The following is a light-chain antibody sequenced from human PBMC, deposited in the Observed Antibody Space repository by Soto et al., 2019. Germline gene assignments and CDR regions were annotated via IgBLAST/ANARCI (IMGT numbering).Light chain of an antibody. V-gene: IGKV3-20*01. Sequence: EIVMTQSPATLSVSPGERATLSCRASQSFSSSYLAWYQQKPGQAPRLLIDETSSRATGIPDRFSGSGSQTDFTLTSSRLEPEDFAVYYCQQYGTSPRTFGQGTKVDIK. CDR1: QSFSSSY. J-gene: IGKJ1*01. CDR2: ETS. CDR3: QQYGTSPRT.